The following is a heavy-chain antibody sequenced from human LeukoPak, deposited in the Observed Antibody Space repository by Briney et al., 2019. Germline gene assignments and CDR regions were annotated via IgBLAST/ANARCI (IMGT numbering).Heavy chain of an antibody. D-gene: IGHD6-19*01. Sequence: WVANIKQDGSEKYYVDSVKGRFTISRDNAKNSLYLQMNSLRAEDTAVYYCARDHFEGAVAAWGQGTLVTVSS. J-gene: IGHJ4*02. CDR2: IKQDGSEK. CDR3: ARDHFEGAVAA. V-gene: IGHV3-7*01.